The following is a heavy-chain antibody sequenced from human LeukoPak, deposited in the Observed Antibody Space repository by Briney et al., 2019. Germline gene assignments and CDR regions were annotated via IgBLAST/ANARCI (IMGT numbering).Heavy chain of an antibody. D-gene: IGHD2-2*02. CDR2: IIPNFGTA. Sequence: GASVKVSCKASGGTFSSYAISWVRQAPGQGLEWMGGIIPNFGTANYAQKFQGRVTITTDESTSTAYMELSSLRSEDTAVYYCARGDHCSSTSCYIFDYWGQGTLVTVSS. V-gene: IGHV1-69*05. CDR1: GGTFSSYA. CDR3: ARGDHCSSTSCYIFDY. J-gene: IGHJ4*02.